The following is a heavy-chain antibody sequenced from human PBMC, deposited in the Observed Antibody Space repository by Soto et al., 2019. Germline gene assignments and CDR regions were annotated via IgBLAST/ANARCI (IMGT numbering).Heavy chain of an antibody. CDR2: IIPIFGTA. V-gene: IGHV1-69*13. J-gene: IGHJ4*02. CDR1: GGTFSSYA. CDR3: ASWGSSWSSLNDY. D-gene: IGHD6-13*01. Sequence: SVKVSCKASGGTFSSYAISWVRQAPGQGLEWMGGIIPIFGTANYAQKFQGRVTITADESTSTAYMELSSLRSEDTAVYYCASWGSSWSSLNDYWGQGTLVTVSS.